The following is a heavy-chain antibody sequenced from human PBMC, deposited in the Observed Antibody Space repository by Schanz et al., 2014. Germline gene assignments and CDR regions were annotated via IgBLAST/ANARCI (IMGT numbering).Heavy chain of an antibody. Sequence: QVQLVQSGGEVKKPGSSMKVSCKASGGTFSTYPINWLRQAPGQGLEWMGRIIPIHGIVNYAQRFQDRVRITADKSTSTAYMELSSLRSEDTAVYYCARGRGCTGGSCYSWFDLWGQGTLVTVAS. J-gene: IGHJ5*02. CDR1: GGTFSTYP. V-gene: IGHV1-69*04. D-gene: IGHD2-15*01. CDR3: ARGRGCTGGSCYSWFDL. CDR2: IIPIHGIV.